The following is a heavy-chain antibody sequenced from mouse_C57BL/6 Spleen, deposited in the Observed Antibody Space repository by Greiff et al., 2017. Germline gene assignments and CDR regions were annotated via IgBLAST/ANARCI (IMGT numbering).Heavy chain of an antibody. J-gene: IGHJ2*01. V-gene: IGHV6-3*01. CDR1: GFTFSNYW. CDR3: TGGATVVFDY. D-gene: IGHD1-1*01. Sequence: EVMVEESGGGLVQPGGSMKLSCVASGFTFSNYWLNWVRQSPEKGLEWVAQIRLKSDNYATHYAESVQGRFTISRADSKSSVYLQMNNLRAEDTGIYYCTGGATVVFDYWGQGTTLTVSA. CDR2: IRLKSDNYAT.